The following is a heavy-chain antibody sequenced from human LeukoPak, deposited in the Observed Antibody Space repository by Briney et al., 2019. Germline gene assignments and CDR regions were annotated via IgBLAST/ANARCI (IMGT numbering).Heavy chain of an antibody. V-gene: IGHV3-15*07. CDR2: IKSKTDGGTT. CDR1: GFTFSNAW. D-gene: IGHD2-2*01. J-gene: IGHJ4*02. Sequence: PGGSLRLSCAASGFTFSNAWMNWVRQAPGKGLEWVGRIKSKTDGGTTDYAAPAKGRFTISRDDSKNTLYLQMNSLKTEDTAVYYCTTDPRYCSSTSCPTPEYWGQGTLVTVSS. CDR3: TTDPRYCSSTSCPTPEY.